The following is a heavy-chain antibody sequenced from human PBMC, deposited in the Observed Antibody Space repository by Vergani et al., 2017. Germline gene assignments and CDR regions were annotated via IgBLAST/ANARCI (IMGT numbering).Heavy chain of an antibody. Sequence: QVQLVQSGAEVKKPGSSVKVSCKASGGTFSSYAISWVRQAPGQGLEWMGWISAYNGNTNYAQKLQGRVTMTTDTSTSTAYMELRSLRSDDTAVYYCAREGLEYCSSTSCYSDYYYYMDVWGKGTTVTVSS. D-gene: IGHD2-2*01. J-gene: IGHJ6*03. CDR2: ISAYNGNT. CDR3: AREGLEYCSSTSCYSDYYYYMDV. CDR1: GGTFSSYA. V-gene: IGHV1-18*01.